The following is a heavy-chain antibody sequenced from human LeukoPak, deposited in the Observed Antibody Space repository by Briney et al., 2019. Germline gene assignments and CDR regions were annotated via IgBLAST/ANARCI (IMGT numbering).Heavy chain of an antibody. V-gene: IGHV1-2*02. J-gene: IGHJ4*02. CDR3: ARDGHFDC. CDR1: GYTFTGYN. CDR2: INPNSGGT. Sequence: ASVKVSCTASGYTFTGYNMQWLRQAPGQGLEWMGWINPNSGGTNYAQKFQGRVTMTRDTSISTAYMELSRLRSDDTAVYYCARDGHFDCWGQGTLVTVSS.